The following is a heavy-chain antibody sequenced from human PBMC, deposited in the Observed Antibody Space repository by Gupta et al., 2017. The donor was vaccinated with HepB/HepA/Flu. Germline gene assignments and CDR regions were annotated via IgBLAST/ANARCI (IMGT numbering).Heavy chain of an antibody. J-gene: IGHJ6*03. CDR3: ARHNLRYYYYYMDV. V-gene: IGHV4-39*01. CDR2: IYYSGST. Sequence: QLQLQESGPGLVKPSETLSLTCTVSGGSISSSSYYWGWIRQPPGKGLEWIGSIYYSGSTYYNPSLKSRVTISVDTSKNQFSLKLSSVTAADTAVYYCARHNLRYYYYYMDVWGKGTTVTVSS. CDR1: GGSISSSSYY.